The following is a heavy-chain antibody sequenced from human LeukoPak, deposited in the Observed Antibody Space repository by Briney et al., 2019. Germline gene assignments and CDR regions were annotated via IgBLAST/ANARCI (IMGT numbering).Heavy chain of an antibody. J-gene: IGHJ5*02. V-gene: IGHV3-23*01. Sequence: PGESLRLSCTASGFDFYNYAMAWVRLAPGKGLEWVSGITGSGENAYFADSVKGRFTISRDNSKNTLHLEMHSLRAEDTAVYYCAKDHMDSSSSSWFDPWGQGTLVIVSS. CDR2: ITGSGENA. D-gene: IGHD6-6*01. CDR1: GFDFYNYA. CDR3: AKDHMDSSSSSWFDP.